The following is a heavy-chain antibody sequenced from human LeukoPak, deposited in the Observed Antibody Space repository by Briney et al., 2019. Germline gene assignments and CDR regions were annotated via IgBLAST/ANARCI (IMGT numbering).Heavy chain of an antibody. D-gene: IGHD6-13*01. CDR3: AGTIAAAGPMSMDV. J-gene: IGHJ6*02. CDR1: GFXFSSYG. Sequence: PGRSLRLSCAASGFXFSSYGIHWVRQAPGKGLEWLAVISYDGSNKYYADSVKGRFTISRDNYKNTLYLQMNNLRAEDTAVYYCAGTIAAAGPMSMDVWGQGTTVTVSS. V-gene: IGHV3-33*05. CDR2: ISYDGSNK.